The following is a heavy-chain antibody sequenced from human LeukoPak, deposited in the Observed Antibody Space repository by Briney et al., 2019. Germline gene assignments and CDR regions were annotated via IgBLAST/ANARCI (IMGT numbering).Heavy chain of an antibody. D-gene: IGHD3-3*01. J-gene: IGHJ6*03. CDR2: IIPIFGTA. V-gene: IGHV1-69*13. CDR1: GGTFSSYA. Sequence: GASVKVSCKASGGTFSSYAISWVRQAPGQGLEWMGGIIPIFGTASYAQKFQGRVTITADESTSTAYMELSSLRSEDTAVYYCARSPHYDFWSGHYYYYMDVWGKGTTVTVSS. CDR3: ARSPHYDFWSGHYYYYMDV.